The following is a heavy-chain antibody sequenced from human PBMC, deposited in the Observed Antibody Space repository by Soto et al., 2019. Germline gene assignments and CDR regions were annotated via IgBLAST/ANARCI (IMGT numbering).Heavy chain of an antibody. CDR1: GGSFIGYY. CDR2: INHSGST. CDR3: ARGGNIVATMAYYYYYMDV. J-gene: IGHJ6*03. Sequence: ASDTLSLTCAVYGGSFIGYYWSWIRQPPGKGLEWIGEINHSGSTNYNPSLKSRVTISVDTSKNQFSLKLSSVTAADTAVYYCARGGNIVATMAYYYYYMDVWGKGTTVTVS. V-gene: IGHV4-34*01. D-gene: IGHD5-12*01.